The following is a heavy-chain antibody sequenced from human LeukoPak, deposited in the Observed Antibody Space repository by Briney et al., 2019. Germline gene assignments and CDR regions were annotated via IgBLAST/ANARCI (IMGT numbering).Heavy chain of an antibody. CDR1: GFTFSTYV. CDR2: ITGGGDFT. V-gene: IGHV3-23*01. D-gene: IGHD1-7*01. CDR3: ARARGNYWFDY. J-gene: IGHJ4*02. Sequence: GGSLRLSCAASGFTFSTYVMTWVRQAPGKGLEWVSSITGGGDFTYYADSVKGRFTISRDSSKITLYLQMNSLRAGDTAIYYCARARGNYWFDYWGQGTLVTVSS.